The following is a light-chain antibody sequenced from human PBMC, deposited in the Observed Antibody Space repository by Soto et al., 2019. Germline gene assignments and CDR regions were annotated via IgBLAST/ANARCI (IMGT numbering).Light chain of an antibody. V-gene: IGLV2-8*01. CDR3: SSCAGSNNPYV. J-gene: IGLJ1*01. CDR1: SSDVGGCKF. Sequence: QSALTQPPSASGSPGQSVTISCTGNSSDVGGCKFVSWYQQYPGKAPKLIIYEVSKRPSVVPDRFSGFKSGNTASLTVSGLQAEDEADYYCSSCAGSNNPYVFGTGTKLTVL. CDR2: EVS.